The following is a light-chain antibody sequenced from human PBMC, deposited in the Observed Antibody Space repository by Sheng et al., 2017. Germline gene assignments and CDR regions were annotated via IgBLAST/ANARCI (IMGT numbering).Light chain of an antibody. J-gene: IGKJ1*01. CDR3: QKYNNAPWT. CDR1: QSVSSS. Sequence: EIVLTQSPATLSLSPGERATLSCRASQSVSSSLAWYQQKPGQAPRLLIYDASNRATGIPARFSGSGSGTDFTLTISSLQPEDVATYYCQKYNNAPWTFGQGTKVEIK. CDR2: DAS. V-gene: IGKV3-11*01.